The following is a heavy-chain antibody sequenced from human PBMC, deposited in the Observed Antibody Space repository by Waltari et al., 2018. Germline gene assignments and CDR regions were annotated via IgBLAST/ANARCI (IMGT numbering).Heavy chain of an antibody. J-gene: IGHJ5*02. Sequence: QVQLVQSGAEVKKPGASVKVSCKASGYTFTSYYMHWVRQAPGQGLEWMGIINPSGGSTSYAQKFQGRVTMTRDTSKSQFSLKLSSVTAADTAGYYCASRRGGDGWFDPWGQGTLVTVSS. V-gene: IGHV1-46*01. D-gene: IGHD2-21*01. CDR3: ASRRGGDGWFDP. CDR2: INPSGGST. CDR1: GYTFTSYY.